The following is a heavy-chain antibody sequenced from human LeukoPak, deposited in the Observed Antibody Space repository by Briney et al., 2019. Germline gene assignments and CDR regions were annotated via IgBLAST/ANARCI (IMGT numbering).Heavy chain of an antibody. D-gene: IGHD6-6*01. J-gene: IGHJ4*02. CDR3: ARGGRPTATIAAHP. Sequence: ASVKVSCKASGYTFTGHFLHWVRQAPGQGLEWMGWINPNSGVTSYAQKFQGRVAVTRDTSIDTAYMELSMLRSGDTAVYYCARGGRPTATIAAHPWGQGTLVTVSP. V-gene: IGHV1-2*02. CDR2: INPNSGVT. CDR1: GYTFTGHF.